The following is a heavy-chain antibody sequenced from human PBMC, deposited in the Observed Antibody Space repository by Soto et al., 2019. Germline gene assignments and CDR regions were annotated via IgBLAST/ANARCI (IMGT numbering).Heavy chain of an antibody. Sequence: SGGSLRLSCAASGFSLSPYWMHWVRQVPGRGREWVARLSSDGFGAAYADSVKGRFFISRDIARNTLSLQMNSLRADDTAVYYCARDLGGPDYWGRGTSVTVSS. D-gene: IGHD3-16*01. J-gene: IGHJ4*02. V-gene: IGHV3-74*03. CDR2: LSSDGFGA. CDR1: GFSLSPYW. CDR3: ARDLGGPDY.